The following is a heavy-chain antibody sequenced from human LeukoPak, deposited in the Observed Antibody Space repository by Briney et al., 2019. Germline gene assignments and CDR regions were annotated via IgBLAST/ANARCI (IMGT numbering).Heavy chain of an antibody. CDR2: INHSGST. CDR3: ARDYYDSSGYVEY. Sequence: PSETLSLTCAVYGGSFSGYYWSWIRQPPGKGLEWIGEINHSGSTNYNPSLKSRVTISVDTSKNQFSLKLSYVTAADTAVYYCARDYYDSSGYVEYWGQGTLVTVSS. CDR1: GGSFSGYY. V-gene: IGHV4-34*01. J-gene: IGHJ4*02. D-gene: IGHD3-22*01.